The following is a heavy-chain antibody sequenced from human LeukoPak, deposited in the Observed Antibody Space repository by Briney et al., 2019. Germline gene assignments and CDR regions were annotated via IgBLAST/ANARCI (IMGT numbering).Heavy chain of an antibody. J-gene: IGHJ6*02. CDR3: AKNPKPGIAVAGTRKIYYYYGMDV. CDR2: ISGSGGST. Sequence: QPGGSLRLSCAASGFTFSSYAMSWVRQAPGKGLEWVSAISGSGGSTYYADSVKGRFTISRDNSKNTLYLQMNSLRAEDTAVYYCAKNPKPGIAVAGTRKIYYYYGMDVWGQGTTVTVSS. CDR1: GFTFSSYA. D-gene: IGHD6-19*01. V-gene: IGHV3-23*01.